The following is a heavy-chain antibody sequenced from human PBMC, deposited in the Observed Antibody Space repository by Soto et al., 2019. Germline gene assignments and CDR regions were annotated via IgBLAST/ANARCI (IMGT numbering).Heavy chain of an antibody. CDR1: GYTFTGYY. Sequence: ASVKVSCKASGYTFTGYYMHWVRQAPVKGLEWMGGFDPEDGETIYAQKFQGRVTMTEDTSTDTAYMELSSLRSEDTAVYYCATVSPEYSSSWPLDYWGQGALVTVSS. CDR3: ATVSPEYSSSWPLDY. J-gene: IGHJ4*02. CDR2: FDPEDGET. D-gene: IGHD6-13*01. V-gene: IGHV1-24*01.